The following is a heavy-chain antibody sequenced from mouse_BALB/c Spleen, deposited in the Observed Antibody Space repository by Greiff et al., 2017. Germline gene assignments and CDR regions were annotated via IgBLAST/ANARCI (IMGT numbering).Heavy chain of an antibody. V-gene: IGHV5-6-5*01. CDR2: ISSGGST. D-gene: IGHD1-2*01. Sequence: EVKLMESGGGLVKPGGSLKLSCAASGFTFSSYAMSWVRQTPEKRLEWVASISSGGSTYYPDSVKGRFTISRDNARNILYLQMSSLRSEDTAMYYCARGDYGYGAMDYWGQGTSVTVSS. CDR1: GFTFSSYA. J-gene: IGHJ4*01. CDR3: ARGDYGYGAMDY.